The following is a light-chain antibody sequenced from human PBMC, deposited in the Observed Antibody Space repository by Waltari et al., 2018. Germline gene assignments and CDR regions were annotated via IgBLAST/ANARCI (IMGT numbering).Light chain of an antibody. CDR2: GAS. J-gene: IGKJ1*01. Sequence: EIVLTQSPGTLSLSLGERATVPCRASQSVSRALAAYQQKPGQAPRLLIYGASTRATGIPDRFSGSGSGTDFSLTISRLEPDDFAVYYCQHYLRLPVTFGQGTTVEI. CDR3: QHYLRLPVT. CDR1: QSVSRA. V-gene: IGKV3-20*01.